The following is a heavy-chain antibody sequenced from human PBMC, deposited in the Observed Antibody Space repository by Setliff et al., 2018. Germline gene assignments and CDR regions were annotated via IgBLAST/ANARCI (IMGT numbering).Heavy chain of an antibody. CDR1: GGTFSNSA. J-gene: IGHJ6*03. CDR3: ARGPSGWSSATSRYYFYMDV. CDR2: IIPIRGAA. V-gene: IGHV1-69*13. D-gene: IGHD6-19*01. Sequence: SVKVSCKAFGGTFSNSAINWVRQAPGQGLEWMGGIIPIRGAADYAQKFQGKVTITADGSTSTAYMELTSLRSDDAAVYYRARGPSGWSSATSRYYFYMDVWGKGTTVTVSS.